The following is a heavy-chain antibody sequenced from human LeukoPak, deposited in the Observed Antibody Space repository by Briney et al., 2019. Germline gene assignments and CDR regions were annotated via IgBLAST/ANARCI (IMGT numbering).Heavy chain of an antibody. Sequence: GGSLRLSCTASGLFFSHAWINWVRQAPGKGPEWVGFITHDGTTDFAAPVKGRFSLSRDNSEDTVYLQMNILKTEDTAVYYCVADVPALDSQFDYWGRGTLVTVSS. CDR1: GLFFSHAW. V-gene: IGHV3-15*01. CDR2: ITHDGTT. J-gene: IGHJ4*02. D-gene: IGHD1-1*01. CDR3: VADVPALDSQFDY.